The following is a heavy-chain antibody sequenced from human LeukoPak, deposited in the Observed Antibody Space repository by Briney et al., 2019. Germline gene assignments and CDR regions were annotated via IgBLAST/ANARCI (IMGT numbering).Heavy chain of an antibody. CDR2: ISWNSGSI. V-gene: IGHV3-9*01. CDR3: AKGEYSYGPFDH. D-gene: IGHD5-18*01. CDR1: GFTFDDYA. Sequence: GGSLRLSCAASGFTFDDYAMHWVRQAPGKGLEWVSGISWNSGSIGYADSVKGRFTISRDNAKNSLYLQMNSLRAEDTALYYCAKGEYSYGPFDHWGQGTLVTVSS. J-gene: IGHJ4*02.